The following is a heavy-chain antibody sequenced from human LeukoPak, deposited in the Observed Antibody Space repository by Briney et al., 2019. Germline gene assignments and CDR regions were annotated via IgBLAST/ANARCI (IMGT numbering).Heavy chain of an antibody. CDR3: ARTADYDFWSGYAFDY. V-gene: IGHV1-2*02. Sequence: GASVKVSCKASGYTFTGYYMHWVRQAPGQGLEWMGWINPNSGGTNYAQKFQGRVTMTRDTSISTAYMELSRLRSDDTAVYYCARTADYDFWSGYAFDYWGQGTLVTVSS. CDR1: GYTFTGYY. CDR2: INPNSGGT. D-gene: IGHD3-3*01. J-gene: IGHJ4*02.